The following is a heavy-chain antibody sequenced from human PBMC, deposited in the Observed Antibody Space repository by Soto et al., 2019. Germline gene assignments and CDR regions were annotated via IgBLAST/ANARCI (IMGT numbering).Heavy chain of an antibody. CDR3: ARDLWGYCGTDCYPLDV. CDR1: GVSISGYY. Sequence: SVTLSLTCTLSGVSISGYYWSWIRQPPGKGLEWIGYMYNTGSTVYNPSFKSRVTISVDTSKNQFSLKLNSVTAADTAVYYCARDLWGYCGTDCYPLDVWGQGTTVT. V-gene: IGHV4-59*01. D-gene: IGHD2-21*02. CDR2: MYNTGST. J-gene: IGHJ6*02.